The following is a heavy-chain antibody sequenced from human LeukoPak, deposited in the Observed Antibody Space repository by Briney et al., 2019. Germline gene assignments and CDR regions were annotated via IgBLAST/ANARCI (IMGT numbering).Heavy chain of an antibody. V-gene: IGHV1-69*06. Sequence: EASVKVSCKASGGTFSSYAISWVRQAPGQGLEWMGGIIPIFGTANYAQKFQGRVTITADKSTSTAYMELSSLRSEDTAVYYCARDAGAPLLYYYYYYGMDVWGKGTTVTVSS. CDR1: GGTFSSYA. D-gene: IGHD3-10*01. CDR2: IIPIFGTA. CDR3: ARDAGAPLLYYYYYYGMDV. J-gene: IGHJ6*04.